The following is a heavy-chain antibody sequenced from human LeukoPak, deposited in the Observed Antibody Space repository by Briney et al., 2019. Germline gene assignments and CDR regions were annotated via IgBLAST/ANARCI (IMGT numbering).Heavy chain of an antibody. D-gene: IGHD6-25*01. CDR2: FSGSGGST. Sequence: GGSLRLSCAASGFTFSSYAMSWVRQAPGKGLECISGFSGSGGSTYYADSVKGRFTISRDNSKNSLYLQMNSLRVEDTAVYYCARDGTPNYSSGWVYMDVWGEGTTVTISS. J-gene: IGHJ6*03. V-gene: IGHV3-23*01. CDR3: ARDGTPNYSSGWVYMDV. CDR1: GFTFSSYA.